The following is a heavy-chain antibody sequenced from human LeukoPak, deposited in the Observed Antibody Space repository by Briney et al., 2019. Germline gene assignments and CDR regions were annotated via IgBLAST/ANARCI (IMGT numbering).Heavy chain of an antibody. CDR3: AKDLQGHYDLDV. V-gene: IGHV3-23*01. Sequence: TGGSLRLSCAASGFTFSSFAMNWARQAPGKRLEWVSGISGRGGSTHYSDSVRGRFTISRDNSKNTLYLQTHSLTAEDTAVYFCAKDLQGHYDLDVWGQGTTVTVSS. CDR1: GFTFSSFA. J-gene: IGHJ6*02. CDR2: ISGRGGST.